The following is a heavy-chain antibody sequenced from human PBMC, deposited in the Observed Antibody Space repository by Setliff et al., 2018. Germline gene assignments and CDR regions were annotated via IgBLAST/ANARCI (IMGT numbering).Heavy chain of an antibody. J-gene: IGHJ6*03. D-gene: IGHD3-16*02. V-gene: IGHV4-61*09. CDR3: ARATDDYVWGSYRYTNYYYMDV. Sequence: SETLSLTCTVSDDSISSRHYYWSWIRQPAGKGLEWLGQIYTSWSTNYNPSLKSRVTISVDTSKNQFSLKLSPVTAADTAVYYCARATDDYVWGSYRYTNYYYMDVWGKGTTVTVSS. CDR1: DDSISSRHYY. CDR2: IYTSWST.